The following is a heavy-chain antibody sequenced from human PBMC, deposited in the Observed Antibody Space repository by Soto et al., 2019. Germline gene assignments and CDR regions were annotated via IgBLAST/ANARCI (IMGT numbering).Heavy chain of an antibody. Sequence: GGSLRLSCAASGFTVSSNYMSWVRQAPGKGLEWVSVIYSGGSTYYADSVEGRFTISRDNSKNTLYLQMNSLRAEDTAVYYCARAAARDDSSGYLLFDYWGQGTLVTVSS. D-gene: IGHD3-22*01. CDR3: ARAAARDDSSGYLLFDY. V-gene: IGHV3-53*01. CDR1: GFTVSSNY. J-gene: IGHJ4*02. CDR2: IYSGGST.